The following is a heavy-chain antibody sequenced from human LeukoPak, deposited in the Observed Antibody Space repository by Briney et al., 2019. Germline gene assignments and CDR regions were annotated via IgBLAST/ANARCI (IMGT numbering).Heavy chain of an antibody. CDR2: ISGSAGST. Sequence: GGSLRLSCAASGFTFSNYAMSWVRQAPGKGLEWVSGISGSAGSTYNADSVKGRFTISRDNSKDTLYLHMNSLRAEDTAVYFGAKSRGSGYHSAPFDNWGQGTLVTVSS. J-gene: IGHJ4*02. V-gene: IGHV3-23*01. CDR1: GFTFSNYA. CDR3: AKSRGSGYHSAPFDN. D-gene: IGHD3-22*01.